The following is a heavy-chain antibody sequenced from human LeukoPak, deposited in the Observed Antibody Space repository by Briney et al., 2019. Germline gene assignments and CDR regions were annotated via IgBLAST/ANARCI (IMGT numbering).Heavy chain of an antibody. V-gene: IGHV3-23*01. J-gene: IGHJ4*02. CDR1: GFTFSSYA. D-gene: IGHD3-22*01. Sequence: GGSLRLSCAASGFTFSSYAMSWVRQAPGKGLEWVSTISGSAGRTFYADSVKGRFTISRDNSKNTLYLQMNSLRAEDTAVYYCAKDYYDSSGPTYYFDYWGQGTLVTVSS. CDR3: AKDYYDSSGPTYYFDY. CDR2: ISGSAGRT.